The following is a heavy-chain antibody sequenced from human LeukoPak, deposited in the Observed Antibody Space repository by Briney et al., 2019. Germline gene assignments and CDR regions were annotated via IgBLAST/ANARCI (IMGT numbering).Heavy chain of an antibody. CDR1: GYTLTELS. V-gene: IGHV1-24*01. CDR3: ATLEAVVPAAPIAFDI. D-gene: IGHD2-2*01. CDR2: FDPEDGET. Sequence: GASVKVSCKVSGYTLTELSMHWVRQAPGKGLEWMGGFDPEDGETIYAQKFQGRVTMTEDTSTDTAYMELSSLRSEDTAVYYCATLEAVVPAAPIAFDIWGQGTMVTVSS. J-gene: IGHJ3*02.